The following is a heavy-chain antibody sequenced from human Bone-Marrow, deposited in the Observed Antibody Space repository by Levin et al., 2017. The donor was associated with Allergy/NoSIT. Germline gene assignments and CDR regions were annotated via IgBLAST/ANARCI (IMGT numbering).Heavy chain of an antibody. V-gene: IGHV3-23*01. Sequence: GGSLRLSCVASGFIFSNYALMWVRQAPGRGLEWVSAIKGGGGSTHYAEYADSVKGRFTISRDNSKNTLYLEMNSLRAEDTAVYYCGRDPNGDYVGAFDMCGQGTLVTVSS. CDR2: IKGGGGSTHYA. J-gene: IGHJ3*02. D-gene: IGHD4-17*01. CDR1: GFIFSNYA. CDR3: GRDPNGDYVGAFDM.